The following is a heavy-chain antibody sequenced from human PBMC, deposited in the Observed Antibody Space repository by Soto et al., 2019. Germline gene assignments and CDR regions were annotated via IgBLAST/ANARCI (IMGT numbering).Heavy chain of an antibody. Sequence: GGSLRLSCAASGFTFSSYWMHWVRQPPGKGLVWVSRINGDGSTTTYADSVKGRFTISRDNANNTLYLQMSSLRAEDTAVYYCARGPPGTPVAGTAAYWGQGTLVTVSS. V-gene: IGHV3-74*01. CDR1: GFTFSSYW. D-gene: IGHD6-19*01. CDR2: INGDGSTT. J-gene: IGHJ4*02. CDR3: ARGPPGTPVAGTAAY.